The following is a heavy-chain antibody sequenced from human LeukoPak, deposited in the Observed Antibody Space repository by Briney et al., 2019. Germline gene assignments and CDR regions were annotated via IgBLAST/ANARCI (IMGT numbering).Heavy chain of an antibody. CDR2: INSGSNTI. CDR3: AKVESGSSPGGY. D-gene: IGHD1-26*01. J-gene: IGHJ4*02. V-gene: IGHV3-48*01. Sequence: GGSLRLSCAASGFTFSSYSLSWVRQAPGKGLEWLSYINSGSNTILYADSVKGRFTISRDNSKNTLYLQMNSLRAEDTAVYYCAKVESGSSPGGYWGQGTLVTVSS. CDR1: GFTFSSYS.